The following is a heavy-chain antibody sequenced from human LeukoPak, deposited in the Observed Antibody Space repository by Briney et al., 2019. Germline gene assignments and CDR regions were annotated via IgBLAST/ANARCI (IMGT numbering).Heavy chain of an antibody. V-gene: IGHV3-48*01. CDR3: AKDRYGSGRGYFDY. J-gene: IGHJ4*02. D-gene: IGHD3-10*01. CDR2: ISSSSSTI. Sequence: GGSLRLSCAASGFTFSSYSMNWVRQAPGKGLEWVSYISSSSSTIYYADSVKGRFTISRDNSKNTLYLQMNSLRAEDTAVYYCAKDRYGSGRGYFDYWGQGTLVTVSS. CDR1: GFTFSSYS.